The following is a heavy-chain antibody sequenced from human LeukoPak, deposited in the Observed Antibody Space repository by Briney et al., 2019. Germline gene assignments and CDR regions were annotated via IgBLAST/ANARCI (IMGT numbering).Heavy chain of an antibody. CDR2: ISAYNGNT. D-gene: IGHD1-26*01. CDR3: ARAWVVGVPGCDY. CDR1: GYTFTSYG. J-gene: IGHJ4*02. Sequence: ASVKVSWTASGYTFTSYGISWVRQTPGQGLEWMGWISAYNGNTNYAQKLQGRVTMTTDTSTSTAYMELRSLKSDDTAVYYCARAWVVGVPGCDYWGQGTLVTVSS. V-gene: IGHV1-18*01.